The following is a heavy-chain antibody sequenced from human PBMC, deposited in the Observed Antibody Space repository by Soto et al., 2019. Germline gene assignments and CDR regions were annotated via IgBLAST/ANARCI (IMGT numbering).Heavy chain of an antibody. D-gene: IGHD3-22*01. CDR1: GFTFSNAW. Sequence: GGSLRLSCAASGFTFSNAWMRWVRQAPGKGLEWVGRIKSKTDGGTTDYAAPVEGRFTISRDDSKNTLYLQMNSLKTEDTAVYYCTTETKSQYYYDSSANRAFDIWGQGTMVTVSS. J-gene: IGHJ3*02. CDR3: TTETKSQYYYDSSANRAFDI. V-gene: IGHV3-15*01. CDR2: IKSKTDGGTT.